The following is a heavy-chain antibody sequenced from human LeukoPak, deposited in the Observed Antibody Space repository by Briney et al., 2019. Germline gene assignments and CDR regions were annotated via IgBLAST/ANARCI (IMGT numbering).Heavy chain of an antibody. V-gene: IGHV3-23*01. Sequence: GGSLRLSCAASGFPISTNGMSWVRQAPGKGLEWVSGIVGGDGGTYYADSVKGRFIISRDNSKNTLYVQMNSLRAEDTAVYYCAKDRNGSGDWGQGTLVTVSS. J-gene: IGHJ4*02. CDR2: IVGGDGGT. CDR3: AKDRNGSGD. D-gene: IGHD3-10*01. CDR1: GFPISTNG.